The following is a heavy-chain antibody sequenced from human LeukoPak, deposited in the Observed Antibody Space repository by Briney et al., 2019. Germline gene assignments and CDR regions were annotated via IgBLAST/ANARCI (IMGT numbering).Heavy chain of an antibody. V-gene: IGHV1-69*13. CDR1: GGTSSSYA. CDR2: IIPIFGTA. D-gene: IGHD3-22*01. CDR3: ARGSGSTYYYDSSFDY. Sequence: ASVKVSCKASGGTSSSYAISWVRQAPGQGLEWMGGIIPIFGTANYAQKFQGRVTITADESTSTAYMELSSLRSEDTAVYYCARGSGSTYYYDSSFDYWGQGTLVTVSS. J-gene: IGHJ4*02.